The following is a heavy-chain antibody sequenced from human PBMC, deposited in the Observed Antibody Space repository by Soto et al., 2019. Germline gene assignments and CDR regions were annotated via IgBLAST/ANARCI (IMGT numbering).Heavy chain of an antibody. D-gene: IGHD6-19*01. CDR2: ISGSGGHS. CDR1: GFPFDNYA. V-gene: IGHV3-23*01. Sequence: GGSLRLSCEASGFPFDNYAMSWVRQAPGQGLEWVSSISGSGGHSSYVDSVRGRFTISRDNVNNILSLDMSDLRAEDTALYYCAKDCRRLAVTGSAFDSWGQGALVTVSS. J-gene: IGHJ4*02. CDR3: AKDCRRLAVTGSAFDS.